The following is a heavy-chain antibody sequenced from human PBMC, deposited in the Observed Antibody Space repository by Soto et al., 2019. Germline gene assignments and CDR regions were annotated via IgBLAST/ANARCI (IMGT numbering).Heavy chain of an antibody. V-gene: IGHV1-69*08. CDR1: GGTFSSYT. J-gene: IGHJ6*03. Sequence: QVQLVQSGAEVKKPGSSVKVSCKASGGTFSSYTISWVRQAPGQGLEWMGRIIPILGIANYAQKFQGRVTITADKSTSTAYMGLSSLRSEDTAVYYCARDRGGYCSSTSCLAHYYYYYMDVWGKGTTVTVSS. D-gene: IGHD2-2*01. CDR3: ARDRGGYCSSTSCLAHYYYYYMDV. CDR2: IIPILGIA.